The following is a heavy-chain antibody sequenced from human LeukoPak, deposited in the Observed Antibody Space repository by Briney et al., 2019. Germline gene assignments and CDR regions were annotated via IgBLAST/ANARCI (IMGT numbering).Heavy chain of an antibody. Sequence: SETLSLTCAVYGGSFSGYYWSWIRQPPGKGLEWIGEINHSGSTNYNPSLKSRVTISVDTSKNQFSLKLSSETAADTAVYYCARGRIAAAGTGPYYYYGMDVWGQGTTVTVSS. CDR2: INHSGST. CDR3: ARGRIAAAGTGPYYYYGMDV. CDR1: GGSFSGYY. V-gene: IGHV4-34*01. J-gene: IGHJ6*02. D-gene: IGHD6-13*01.